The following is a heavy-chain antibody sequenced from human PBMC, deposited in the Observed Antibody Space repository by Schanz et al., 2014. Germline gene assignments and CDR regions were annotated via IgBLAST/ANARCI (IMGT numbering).Heavy chain of an antibody. CDR3: AKQIHYDILTVTRN. CDR2: ISNDGSIK. D-gene: IGHD3-9*01. Sequence: DLVESGGGLIQRGESLRLSCSASGFTFSSYAMHWVRQAPGKGLEWVALISNDGSIKYYADSVEGRFTISRDNSRNTLYLQMNSLRAEDTAVYYCAKQIHYDILTVTRNWGQGTLVTVSS. J-gene: IGHJ4*02. V-gene: IGHV3-30-3*01. CDR1: GFTFSSYA.